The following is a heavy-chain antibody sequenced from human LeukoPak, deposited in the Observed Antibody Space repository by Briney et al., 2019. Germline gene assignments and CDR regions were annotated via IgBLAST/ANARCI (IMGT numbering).Heavy chain of an antibody. V-gene: IGHV3-53*01. CDR1: GFTVSSNY. Sequence: PGGSLRLSCAASGFTVSSNYMSWVRQAPGKGLEWVSVIYSGDSTYYADSVKGRFTISRDNSKNTLYLQMNSLRAEDTAVYYCATIRYGYGHYTKGYYYYMDVWGKGTTVTISS. D-gene: IGHD3-9*01. CDR3: ATIRYGYGHYTKGYYYYMDV. J-gene: IGHJ6*03. CDR2: IYSGDST.